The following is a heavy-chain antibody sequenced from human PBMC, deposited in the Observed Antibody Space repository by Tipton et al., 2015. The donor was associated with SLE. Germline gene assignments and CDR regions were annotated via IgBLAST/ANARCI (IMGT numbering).Heavy chain of an antibody. D-gene: IGHD6-19*01. CDR3: ARDDIAVAGVY. Sequence: QVQLVQSGPEVKKPGASVKVSCKASGYIFTGYYIHWVRQAPGQGLEWMGRINPNSGSINYAQKFQGRVTMTRDTSINTVYMELRSLRSDDTAVYYCARDDIAVAGVYWGQGTLVTVSS. CDR1: GYIFTGYY. V-gene: IGHV1-2*06. J-gene: IGHJ4*02. CDR2: INPNSGSI.